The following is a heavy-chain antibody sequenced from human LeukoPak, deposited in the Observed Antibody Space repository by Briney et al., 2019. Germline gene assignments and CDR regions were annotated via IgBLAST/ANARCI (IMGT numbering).Heavy chain of an antibody. D-gene: IGHD5-12*01. CDR1: GYAFTGYF. CDR2: INPNSGAT. V-gene: IGHV1-2*02. J-gene: IGHJ4*02. Sequence: VASVKVSCKASGYAFTGYFMHWMRQAPGQGLEWMAWINPNSGATNYAPKFQGRVTLTRDTSITTAYMELSRLRSDDTAVYYCARDFGGYSGYDFDFWGQGTLVTVSS. CDR3: ARDFGGYSGYDFDF.